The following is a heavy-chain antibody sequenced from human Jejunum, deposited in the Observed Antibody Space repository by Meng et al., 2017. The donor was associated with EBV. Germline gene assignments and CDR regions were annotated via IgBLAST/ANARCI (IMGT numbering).Heavy chain of an antibody. D-gene: IGHD3-3*01. Sequence: GGGVVQPGMSLRLSCAASGFTFSSYAMQWVRQAPGKGLEWVALISYDGSNKYYADSVKGRFTISRDSSKNTLFLQMNSLRAEDTAVYYCVREIRGYYSAYWGQGALVTVSS. V-gene: IGHV3-30-3*01. J-gene: IGHJ4*02. CDR3: VREIRGYYSAY. CDR1: GFTFSSYA. CDR2: ISYDGSNK.